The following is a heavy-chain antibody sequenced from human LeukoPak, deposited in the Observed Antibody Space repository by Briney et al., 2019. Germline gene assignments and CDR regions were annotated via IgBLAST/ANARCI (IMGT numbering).Heavy chain of an antibody. Sequence: SVKVSCKASGGTFSSYAISWVRQAPGQGLEWMGGIIPIFGTANYAQKFQGRVTITADESTSTAYMELSSLRSEDTAVYYCTRTKQLDPPDSRNYYYYGMDVWGKGTTVTVSS. CDR1: GGTFSSYA. CDR2: IIPIFGTA. V-gene: IGHV1-69*13. J-gene: IGHJ6*04. D-gene: IGHD1-1*01. CDR3: TRTKQLDPPDSRNYYYYGMDV.